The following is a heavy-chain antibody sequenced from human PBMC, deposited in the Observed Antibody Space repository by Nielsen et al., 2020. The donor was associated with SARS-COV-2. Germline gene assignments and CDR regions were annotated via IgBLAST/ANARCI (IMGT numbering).Heavy chain of an antibody. CDR2: IYSGGST. CDR3: ARIKASGWYPDY. Sequence: GGSLRLSCAASGFTVSSNYMSWVRQAPGKGLEWVSVIYSGGSTYYADSVKGRFTISRDNSKNTLYLQMNSLRAEDTAVYYCARIKASGWYPDYWGQGTLVTVSS. J-gene: IGHJ4*02. D-gene: IGHD6-19*01. CDR1: GFTVSSNY. V-gene: IGHV3-53*01.